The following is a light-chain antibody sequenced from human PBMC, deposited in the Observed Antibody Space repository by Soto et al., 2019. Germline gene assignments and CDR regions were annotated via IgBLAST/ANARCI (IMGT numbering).Light chain of an antibody. J-gene: IGKJ1*01. Sequence: EIVRTQRPAILSVSPGERAIPSGRASQSVSSNLAWYQQKPGQAPRLLIYGASTRATGIPARFSGSGSGTEFTLTISSLQSEDFAVYYCQQYNNWPPWTFGQGTKVDIK. CDR2: GAS. CDR1: QSVSSN. CDR3: QQYNNWPPWT. V-gene: IGKV3-15*01.